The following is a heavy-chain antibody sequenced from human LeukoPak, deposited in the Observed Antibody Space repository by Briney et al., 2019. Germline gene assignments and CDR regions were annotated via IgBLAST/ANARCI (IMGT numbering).Heavy chain of an antibody. D-gene: IGHD5-12*01. V-gene: IGHV3-9*01. J-gene: IGHJ4*02. CDR3: ARDRSGIDY. CDR1: GFTFDDYA. CDR2: ISWNSGSI. Sequence: GGSLRLSCAASGFTFDDYAMHWVRRAPGKGLEWVSGISWNSGSIGYADSVKGRFTISRDNAKNTLYLQMNSLRAEDTAVYYCARDRSGIDYWGQGTLVTVSS.